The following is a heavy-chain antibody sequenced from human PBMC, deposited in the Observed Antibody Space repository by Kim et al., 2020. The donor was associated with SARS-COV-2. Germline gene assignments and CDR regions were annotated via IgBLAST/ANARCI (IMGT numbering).Heavy chain of an antibody. CDR3: ARGWYDSSGYYAWFDP. J-gene: IGHJ5*02. V-gene: IGHV4-34*01. D-gene: IGHD3-22*01. CDR2: INHSGST. CDR1: GGSFSGYY. Sequence: SETLSLTCAVYGGSFSGYYWSWIRQPPGKGLEWIGEINHSGSTNYNPSLKSRVTISVDTSKNQFSLKLSSVTAADTAVYYCARGWYDSSGYYAWFDPWGQGTLVTVSS.